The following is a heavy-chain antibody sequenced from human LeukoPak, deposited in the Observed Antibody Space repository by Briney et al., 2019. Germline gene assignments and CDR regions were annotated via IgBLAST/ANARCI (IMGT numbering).Heavy chain of an antibody. CDR2: IIPIFGTA. J-gene: IGHJ3*02. CDR3: ARDTITGTTEAFDI. V-gene: IGHV1-69*05. Sequence: SVKVSCKASGGTFSSYAISWVRQAPGQGLEWIGGIIPIFGTANYAQKFQGRVTITTDESTSTAYMELSSLRSEDTAVYYCARDTITGTTEAFDIWGQGTMVTVSS. CDR1: GGTFSSYA. D-gene: IGHD1-7*01.